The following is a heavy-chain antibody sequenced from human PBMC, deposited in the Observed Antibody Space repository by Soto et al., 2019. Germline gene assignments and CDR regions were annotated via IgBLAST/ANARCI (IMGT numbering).Heavy chain of an antibody. Sequence: QVQLVQSGAEVKKPGASVKVSCKASGYTFTSYAMHWVRQAPGQRLEWMGWINDGNGNTKYSQKLQGSVTITRDTSACTAYMELRSLRSEDSALPYCSSRVSGSLHSFDPWGQGTLVTVSS. CDR3: SSRVSGSLHSFDP. CDR2: INDGNGNT. V-gene: IGHV1-3*01. D-gene: IGHD6-19*01. J-gene: IGHJ5*02. CDR1: GYTFTSYA.